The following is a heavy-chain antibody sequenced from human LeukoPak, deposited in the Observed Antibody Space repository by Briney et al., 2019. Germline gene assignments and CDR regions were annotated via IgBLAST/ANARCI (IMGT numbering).Heavy chain of an antibody. V-gene: IGHV5-51*01. CDR2: IYPSDSDT. J-gene: IGHJ2*01. CDR1: GYSFSNYW. CDR3: ARLFGYSSGFKCPGYFDL. D-gene: IGHD6-19*01. Sequence: HGESLKISCKVSGYSFSNYWIGWVRQMPGKGLQWMGIIYPSDSDTRYSPSFQGQVTLSVDKSSSTASLQWSSLKASDTAIYYCARLFGYSSGFKCPGYFDLWGRGTLVTVSS.